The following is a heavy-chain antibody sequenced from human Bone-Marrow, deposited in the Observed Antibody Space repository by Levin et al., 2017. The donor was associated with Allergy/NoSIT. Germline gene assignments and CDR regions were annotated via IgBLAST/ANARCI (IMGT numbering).Heavy chain of an antibody. CDR2: INQNGSGK. CDR1: GFNFMKYW. J-gene: IGHJ4*02. D-gene: IGHD2-15*01. Sequence: GGSLRLSCAASGFNFMKYWMSWVRQAPGKGLEWVANINQNGSGKYYVDSVKGRFTISRDNANNSVFLQMDSLRAEDTAVYYCARDAYCSDGTGYTAFSGADYWGQGTLVTVPS. V-gene: IGHV3-7*01. CDR3: ARDAYCSDGTGYTAFSGADY.